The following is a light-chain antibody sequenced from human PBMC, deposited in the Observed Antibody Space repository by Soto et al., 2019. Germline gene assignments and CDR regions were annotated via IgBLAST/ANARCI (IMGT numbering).Light chain of an antibody. J-gene: IGLJ1*01. CDR2: EVN. CDR1: SSDFGNYNL. Sequence: QSALTQPASVSGSPGQSITISCTGTSSDFGNYNLVSWYQQHPGKVPKLILFEVNKRPSGVSGRFSGSKSGNTASLTISGLQAEDEDDYYWCSFTSSNTHVFGTGTKVTVL. V-gene: IGLV2-23*02. CDR3: CSFTSSNTHV.